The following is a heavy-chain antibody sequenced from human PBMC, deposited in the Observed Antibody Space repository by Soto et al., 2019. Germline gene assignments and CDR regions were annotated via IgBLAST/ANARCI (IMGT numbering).Heavy chain of an antibody. CDR2: IWYDGSNK. D-gene: IGHD3-10*01. J-gene: IGHJ6*02. V-gene: IGHV3-33*01. CDR3: ARDEDPYYYGSDEYYYYGMDV. CDR1: GFTFSSYG. Sequence: GGSLRLSCAASGFTFSSYGMHWVRQAPGKGLEWVAVIWYDGSNKYYADSVKGRFTISRDNSKNTLYLQMNSLRAEDTAVYYCARDEDPYYYGSDEYYYYGMDVWGQGTTVTVSS.